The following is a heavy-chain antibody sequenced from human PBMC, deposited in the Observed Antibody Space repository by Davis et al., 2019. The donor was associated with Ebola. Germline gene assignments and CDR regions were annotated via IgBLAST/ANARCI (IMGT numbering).Heavy chain of an antibody. CDR3: ARSGYNWNYYYGMDV. D-gene: IGHD1-20*01. Sequence: PGGSLRLSCAASGFTFSSYGMHWVRQAPGKGLEWVAVISYDGSNKYYADSVKGRFTISRDNSKNTLYLQMNSLRAEDTAVYYCARSGYNWNYYYGMDVWGKGTTVTVSS. J-gene: IGHJ6*04. V-gene: IGHV3-30*03. CDR1: GFTFSSYG. CDR2: ISYDGSNK.